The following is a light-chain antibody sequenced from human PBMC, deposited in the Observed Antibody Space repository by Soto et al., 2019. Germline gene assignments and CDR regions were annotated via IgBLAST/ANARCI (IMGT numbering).Light chain of an antibody. V-gene: IGKV3-20*01. J-gene: IGKJ1*01. CDR3: QQYGGSPRP. CDR1: QRINKNY. Sequence: IVLTQSPGTLSLSPGERATLSCRAIQRINKNYLAWYQQKRGQAPRLLIYGASSRATGIPDRFSGSGSGTDFTLTISRLEPEDFAVYYCQQYGGSPRPFGQGTKVEIK. CDR2: GAS.